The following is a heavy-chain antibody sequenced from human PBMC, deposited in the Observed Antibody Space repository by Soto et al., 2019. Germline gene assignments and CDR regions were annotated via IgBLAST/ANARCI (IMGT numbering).Heavy chain of an antibody. D-gene: IGHD6-19*01. CDR3: ARGTQWLISYFDY. Sequence: GGSLRLSCAASGFTFSSYAMHWVRQTPGKGLEWVAVISSDGSNKYYADSVRGRFSISRDNSKDTLYLQMNSLGPEDTALFYCARGTQWLISYFDYWGQGTLVTVSS. CDR1: GFTFSSYA. V-gene: IGHV3-30*04. J-gene: IGHJ4*02. CDR2: ISSDGSNK.